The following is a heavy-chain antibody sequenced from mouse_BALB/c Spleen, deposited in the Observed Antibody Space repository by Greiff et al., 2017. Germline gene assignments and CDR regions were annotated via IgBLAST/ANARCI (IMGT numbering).Heavy chain of an antibody. CDR1: GFTFNTYA. D-gene: IGHD2-4*01. V-gene: IGHV10-1*02. J-gene: IGHJ3*01. CDR2: IRSKSNNYAT. Sequence: EVQRVESGGGLVQPKGSLTLSCAASGFTFNTYAMNWVRQAPGKGLEWVARIRSKSNNYATYYADSVNDRFTISRDDSQSMLYLQMNNLKTEDTAMYYCVRHGGDCDVWFAYWGQGTLVTVSA. CDR3: VRHGGDCDVWFAY.